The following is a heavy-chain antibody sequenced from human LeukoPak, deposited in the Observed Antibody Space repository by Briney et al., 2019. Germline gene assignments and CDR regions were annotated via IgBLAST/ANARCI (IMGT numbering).Heavy chain of an antibody. J-gene: IGHJ4*02. D-gene: IGHD6-13*01. CDR2: INHSGST. CDR3: ARKNQSWLQCNFDY. Sequence: SETLSLTCGVYGGSFSGYYWSWIRQPPGKGLEWIGEINHSGSTNYNPSLKSRVTMSVDTSKNQFSLKLSSVTAADTAVYYCARKNQSWLQCNFDYWGQGILVTVSS. CDR1: GGSFSGYY. V-gene: IGHV4-34*01.